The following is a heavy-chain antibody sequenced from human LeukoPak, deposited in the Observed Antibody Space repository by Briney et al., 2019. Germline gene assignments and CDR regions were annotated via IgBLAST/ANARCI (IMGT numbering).Heavy chain of an antibody. Sequence: GGSLSLSCAVSGFTLSMYWVRWVRQAPGKGLEWVANINQDGSETYYVDSVEGRFTISRDNAKNSLFLQMSSLRAEDTAVYFCSGDPGDYWGQGTLVTVSS. CDR1: GFTLSMYW. D-gene: IGHD7-27*01. V-gene: IGHV3-7*04. J-gene: IGHJ4*02. CDR2: INQDGSET. CDR3: SGDPGDY.